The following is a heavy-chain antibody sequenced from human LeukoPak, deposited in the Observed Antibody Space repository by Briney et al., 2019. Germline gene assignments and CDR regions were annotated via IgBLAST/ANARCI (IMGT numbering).Heavy chain of an antibody. J-gene: IGHJ4*02. CDR2: ISSSGSTI. V-gene: IGHV3-48*03. CDR1: GFTFSSYE. Sequence: GGSLRLSCAASGFTFSSYEMNWVRQAPEKGLEWVSYISSSGSTIYYADSVKGRFTISRDNAKNSLYLQMNSLRAEDTAVYYCARDPNIRCSGCNYYWGQGTLVTVSS. CDR3: ARDPNIRCSGCNYY. D-gene: IGHD6-19*01.